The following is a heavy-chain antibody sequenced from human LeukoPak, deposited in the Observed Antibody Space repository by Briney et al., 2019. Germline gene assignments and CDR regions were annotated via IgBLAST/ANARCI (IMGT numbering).Heavy chain of an antibody. D-gene: IGHD5-24*01. CDR1: GFTFSSYW. J-gene: IGHJ4*02. CDR2: INTDGSST. CDR3: ASGLDTSLRRDGYNYGDY. Sequence: PGGSLRLSCAASGFTFSSYWMHWVRQAPGKGLVWVSRINTDGSSTSYADSVKGRFTISRDNAKNTLYLQMNSLRAEDTAVYYCASGLDTSLRRDGYNYGDYWGQGTLVTVSS. V-gene: IGHV3-74*01.